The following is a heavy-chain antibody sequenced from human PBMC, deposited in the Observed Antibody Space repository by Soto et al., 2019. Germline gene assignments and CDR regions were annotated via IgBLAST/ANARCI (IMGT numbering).Heavy chain of an antibody. CDR2: FDPEDGET. CDR1: GYTLTELS. J-gene: IGHJ5*02. V-gene: IGHV1-24*01. Sequence: ASVKVSCKVSGYTLTELSMHWVRQAPGKGLEWTGGFDPEDGETIYAQKFQGRVTMTEDTSTDTAYMELSSPRSEDTAVYYCATDPLLLWFGDRNWFDPSGQGTLVTVSS. D-gene: IGHD3-10*01. CDR3: ATDPLLLWFGDRNWFDP.